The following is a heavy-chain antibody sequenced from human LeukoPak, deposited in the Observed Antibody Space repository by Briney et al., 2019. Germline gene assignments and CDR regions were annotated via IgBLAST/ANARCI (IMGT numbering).Heavy chain of an antibody. CDR1: GYTLTELS. D-gene: IGHD3-22*01. J-gene: IGHJ5*02. CDR2: FDPEDGET. Sequence: ASVKVSCKVSGYTLTELSMHWVRQAPGKGLEWMGGFDPEDGETIYAQKFQGRVTMTEDTSTTTAYMELRSLRSDDTAVYYCARDGRHRYYYDSSGFYGSWFDPWGQGTLVTVSS. CDR3: ARDGRHRYYYDSSGFYGSWFDP. V-gene: IGHV1-24*01.